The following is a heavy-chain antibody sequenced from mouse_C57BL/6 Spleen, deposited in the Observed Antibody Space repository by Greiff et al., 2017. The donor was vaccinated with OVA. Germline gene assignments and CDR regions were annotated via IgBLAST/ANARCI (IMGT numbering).Heavy chain of an antibody. D-gene: IGHD2-3*01. J-gene: IGHJ1*03. Sequence: VQLQQSGAELARPGASVKMSCKASGYTFTSYTMHWVKQRPGQGLEWIGYINPSSGYTKYNQKFKDKATLTADKSSSTAYMQLSSLTSEDSAVYYCATQYDGYFFFDVWGTGTTVTVSS. CDR3: ATQYDGYFFFDV. V-gene: IGHV1-4*01. CDR1: GYTFTSYT. CDR2: INPSSGYT.